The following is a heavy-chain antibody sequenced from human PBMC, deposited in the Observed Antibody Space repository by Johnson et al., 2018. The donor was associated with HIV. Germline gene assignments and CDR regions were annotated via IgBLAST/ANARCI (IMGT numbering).Heavy chain of an antibody. J-gene: IGHJ3*02. D-gene: IGHD3-9*01. CDR3: AKDLRVFDWFNAYDAFDI. Sequence: VHLVESGGGLVQPGGSLRFSCAASGFTFSSYWMSWVRQAPGKGLEWVANIKQDGSEKYYVDSVKGRFTISRDNAKNSLYLQMNSLRADDTAVYYCAKDLRVFDWFNAYDAFDIWGQGTMVTVSS. CDR1: GFTFSSYW. CDR2: IKQDGSEK. V-gene: IGHV3-7*01.